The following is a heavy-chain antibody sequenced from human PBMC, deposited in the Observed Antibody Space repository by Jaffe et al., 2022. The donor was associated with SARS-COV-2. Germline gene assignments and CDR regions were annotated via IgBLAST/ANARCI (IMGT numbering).Heavy chain of an antibody. Sequence: QLQLQESGPGLVKPSETLSLTCSVSGDSISSSSYYWGWIRQPPGKGLEWIASMSYSGITYYNPSLKSRVTISVDTSKNQLSLKLSSVTAADTAVYYCARHGDYYGSSGYVDYWGQGTLVTVSS. CDR1: GDSISSSSYY. D-gene: IGHD3-22*01. CDR2: MSYSGIT. CDR3: ARHGDYYGSSGYVDY. J-gene: IGHJ4*02. V-gene: IGHV4-39*01.